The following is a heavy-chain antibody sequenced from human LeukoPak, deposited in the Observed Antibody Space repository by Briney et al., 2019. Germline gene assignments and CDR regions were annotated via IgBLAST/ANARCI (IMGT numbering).Heavy chain of an antibody. CDR1: GGTFSSYA. Sequence: ASVKVSCKASGGTFSSYAISWVRQAPGQGLEWMGGIIPIFGTANYAQKFQDRVTITADESTSTAYMELSSLRSEDTAVYYCAKRATSRNNFDYYMDVWGKGTTVTVSS. CDR2: IIPIFGTA. CDR3: AKRATSRNNFDYYMDV. V-gene: IGHV1-69*13. D-gene: IGHD1-1*01. J-gene: IGHJ6*03.